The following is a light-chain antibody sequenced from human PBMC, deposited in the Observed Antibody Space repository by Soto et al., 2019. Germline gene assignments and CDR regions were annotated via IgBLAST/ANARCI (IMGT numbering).Light chain of an antibody. CDR3: HQYGNSPLT. Sequence: ETVLTQSPGTLSLSPGERATLSCRASQTVRSSFLAWYQQKPGQAPRLFIYGASSRATRIPDRFSGSGSGTDFTLPISRLEPEDFAVYYCHQYGNSPLTFGGGTKVEIK. CDR2: GAS. V-gene: IGKV3-20*01. CDR1: QTVRSSF. J-gene: IGKJ4*01.